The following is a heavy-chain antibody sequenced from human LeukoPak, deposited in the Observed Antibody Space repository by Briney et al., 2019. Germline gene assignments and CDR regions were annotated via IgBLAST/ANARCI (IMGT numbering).Heavy chain of an antibody. V-gene: IGHV4-59*11. CDR1: GGSMCSHY. CDR2: IYYSGST. D-gene: IGHD3-3*01. CDR3: ARVFGVYDFWSGYSAGHFDY. Sequence: SETLSLTCTVSGGSMCSHYWGWIRQPPGKGLEWIGYIYYSGSTNYNPSLKSRVTISVDTSKNQFSLKLSSVTAADTAVYYCARVFGVYDFWSGYSAGHFDYWGQGTLVTVSS. J-gene: IGHJ4*02.